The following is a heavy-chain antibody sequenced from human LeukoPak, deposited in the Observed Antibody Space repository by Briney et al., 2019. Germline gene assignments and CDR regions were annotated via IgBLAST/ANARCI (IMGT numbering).Heavy chain of an antibody. V-gene: IGHV3-9*01. CDR1: GFTFDDYA. J-gene: IGHJ3*02. Sequence: GGSLRLSCAASGFTFDDYAMHWVRQVPGKGLEWVSGISWNSGSIGYADSVKGRFTISRDNAKNSLYLQMSSLRADDTALYYCAKDTDQYYCDSSGYYHDAFDIWGQGTMVTVSS. CDR3: AKDTDQYYCDSSGYYHDAFDI. CDR2: ISWNSGSI. D-gene: IGHD3-22*01.